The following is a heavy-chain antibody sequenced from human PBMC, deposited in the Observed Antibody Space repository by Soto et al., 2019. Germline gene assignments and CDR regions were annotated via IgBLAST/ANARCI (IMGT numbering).Heavy chain of an antibody. CDR1: GYTFTGYY. J-gene: IGHJ6*02. V-gene: IGHV1-2*02. CDR2: INPNSGGT. CDR3: ARDYYDSSGYLYYYGMDV. D-gene: IGHD3-22*01. Sequence: GASVKVSCKASGYTFTGYYMHWVRQAPGQGLEWMGWINPNSGGTNYAQKFQGRVTMTRDTYISTAYMELRRLRSDDKAVYYCARDYYDSSGYLYYYGMDVWGQGTTVTVS.